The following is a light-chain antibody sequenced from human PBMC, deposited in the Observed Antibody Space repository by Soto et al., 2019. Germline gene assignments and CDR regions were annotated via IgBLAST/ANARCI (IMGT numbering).Light chain of an antibody. CDR3: QQANSFPYT. Sequence: DIQLTQSPASVSAAVGDRINISCRASQPIKTWLAWYQQKPGKGPKLLIYTASTLETGVPSRFSGSGSGTDFTLTISSLQPEDFATYYCQQANSFPYTFGQGTKLEIK. J-gene: IGKJ2*01. CDR1: QPIKTW. V-gene: IGKV1-12*01. CDR2: TAS.